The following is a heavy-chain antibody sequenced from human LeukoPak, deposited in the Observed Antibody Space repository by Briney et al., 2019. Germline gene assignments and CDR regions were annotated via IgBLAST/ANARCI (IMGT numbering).Heavy chain of an antibody. V-gene: IGHV3-49*03. CDR2: IRSKVYGGAP. D-gene: IGHD6-19*01. J-gene: IGHJ4*02. CDR3: ARGSGRYVMVDW. CDR1: GFAFGDFT. Sequence: GGSLRLSRSASGFAFGDFTMSWFRQSSGQGLEWVGFIRSKVYGGAPEHAASVAARFTISRDDSTSIAYLQMNSVQAEDTAVYYCARGSGRYVMVDWWGQGTLVTVSS.